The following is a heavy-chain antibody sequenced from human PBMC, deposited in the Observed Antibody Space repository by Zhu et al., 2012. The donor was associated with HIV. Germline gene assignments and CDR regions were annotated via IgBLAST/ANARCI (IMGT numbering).Heavy chain of an antibody. Sequence: QVQLQESGPGLVKPSQTLSLTCTVSGVSISSGDYYWSWIRQPPGKGLEWIGYVYYSGITYYNPSLKSRITISVDTSKNQFSLKLSSVTAADTAVYYCARYYYASGRTIDYWAREPWSPSPQ. D-gene: IGHD3-10*01. CDR1: GVSISSGDYY. CDR3: ARYYYASGRTIDY. CDR2: VYYSGIT. V-gene: IGHV4-30-4*08. J-gene: IGHJ4*02.